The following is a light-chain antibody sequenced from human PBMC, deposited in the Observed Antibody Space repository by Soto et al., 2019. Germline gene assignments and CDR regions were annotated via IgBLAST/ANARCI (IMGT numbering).Light chain of an antibody. CDR1: STDFVSYNR. Sequence: SALTPPPSVSVSPGQSVTICCTGTSTDFVSYNRVSWYQQPPGTAPKLIIYEASNRPSGVPDRFSGSKSGNTASLTISGLQAADEADYYCSLYTSENTYVFGTGTKVTV. CDR2: EAS. V-gene: IGLV2-18*01. CDR3: SLYTSENTYV. J-gene: IGLJ1*01.